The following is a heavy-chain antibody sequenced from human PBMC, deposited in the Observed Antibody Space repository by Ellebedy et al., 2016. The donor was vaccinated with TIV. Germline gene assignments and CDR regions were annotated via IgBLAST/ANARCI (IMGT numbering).Heavy chain of an antibody. V-gene: IGHV3-23*01. D-gene: IGHD3-9*01. CDR3: AKLGFDILTGSGGMDV. CDR1: GFSFSNYA. J-gene: IGHJ6*02. Sequence: GGSLRLSCAASGFSFSNYAMSWVRRSPGKGLDWVSLISGNGRNTHYADSLKDRFTVSRDNSKNTLYLQVDSLRAEDTAVYYCAKLGFDILTGSGGMDVWGQGTTVTVSS. CDR2: ISGNGRNT.